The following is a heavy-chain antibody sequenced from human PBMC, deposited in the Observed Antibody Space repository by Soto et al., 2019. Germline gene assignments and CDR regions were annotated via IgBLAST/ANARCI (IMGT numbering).Heavy chain of an antibody. D-gene: IGHD2-15*01. CDR1: GFTFSSYA. J-gene: IGHJ6*04. CDR3: TRYDVHCSGGTCYGITLDV. V-gene: IGHV3-23*01. CDR2: ISGRGGSI. Sequence: PGGSLRLSCAASGFTFSSYAMSWVRQAPGKGLEWVSAISGRGGSISYADSVKGRFTISRDNSENTLYLQMSTLGVEDTAVYYCTRYDVHCSGGTCYGITLDVWGKGTTVTVSS.